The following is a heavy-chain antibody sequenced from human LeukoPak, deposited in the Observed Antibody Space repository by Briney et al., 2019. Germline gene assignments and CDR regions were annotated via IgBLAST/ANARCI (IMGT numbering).Heavy chain of an antibody. CDR1: GYTFTGYY. J-gene: IGHJ4*02. Sequence: ASVRVSCMASGYTFTGYYMHWVRQAPGQGLEWLGWISPNTGGTHYAQNFQDRVTMTRDTSISTAYMDLSRLRSDDTAVYYCARDRGYSGYDVWGQGTLVTVSS. D-gene: IGHD5-12*01. V-gene: IGHV1-2*02. CDR2: ISPNTGGT. CDR3: ARDRGYSGYDV.